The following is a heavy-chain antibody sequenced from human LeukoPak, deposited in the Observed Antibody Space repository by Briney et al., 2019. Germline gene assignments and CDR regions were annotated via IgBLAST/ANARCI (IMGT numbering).Heavy chain of an antibody. D-gene: IGHD1-26*01. CDR3: ARTRYSGSYQDY. J-gene: IGHJ4*02. CDR1: GFTFSSYW. CDR2: INSDGSST. V-gene: IGHV3-74*01. Sequence: PGGSLRLSCAASGFTFSSYWMHWVRQAPGKGLVWVSRINSDGSSTSYADSVKGRFTISRDNGKNTLYLQMNSLRAEGTAVYYCARTRYSGSYQDYWGQGALVTVSS.